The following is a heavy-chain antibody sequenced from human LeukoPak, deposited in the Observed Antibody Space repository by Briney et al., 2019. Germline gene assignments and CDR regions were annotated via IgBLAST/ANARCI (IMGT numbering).Heavy chain of an antibody. CDR1: GFTFSSYW. CDR2: INSDGSST. D-gene: IGHD6-13*01. J-gene: IGHJ4*02. V-gene: IGHV3-74*01. CDR3: ARGASSSWLYYFDY. Sequence: PGGSLRLSCAASGFTFSSYWMSWVRQAPGKGLVWVARINSDGSSTSYADSVKGRFTISRDNAKNTLYLQMNSLRAEDTAVYYCARGASSSWLYYFDYWGQGTLVTVSS.